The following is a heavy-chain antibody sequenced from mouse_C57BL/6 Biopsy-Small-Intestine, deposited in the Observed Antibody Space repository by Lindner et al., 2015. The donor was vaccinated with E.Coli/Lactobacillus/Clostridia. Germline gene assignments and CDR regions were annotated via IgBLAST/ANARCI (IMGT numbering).Heavy chain of an antibody. CDR1: GYTFTSYA. V-gene: IGHV1-84*02. D-gene: IGHD2-13*01. CDR3: ARVTYGDYVNWFDY. J-gene: IGHJ4*01. CDR2: INAGNGNT. Sequence: SVKVSCKASGYTFTSYAMHWVRQAPGQRLEWMGWINAGNGNTKYSQKLQGRVSITRDTSASTAYMELSSLRSEDTAVYYCARVTYGDYVNWFDYWGQGTLVTVSS.